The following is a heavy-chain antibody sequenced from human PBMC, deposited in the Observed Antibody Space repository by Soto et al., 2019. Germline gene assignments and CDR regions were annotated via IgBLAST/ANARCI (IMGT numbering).Heavy chain of an antibody. D-gene: IGHD6-19*01. CDR2: IYYSGST. V-gene: IGHV4-59*01. CDR1: GGSISSYY. CDR3: ARSSSGFYYGMDV. J-gene: IGHJ6*02. Sequence: SETLSLTCTVSGGSISSYYWSWIRQPPGKGLEWIGYIYYSGSTNYNPSLKSRVTISVDTSKNQFSLKLSSVTAADTAVYYCARSSSGFYYGMDVWGQGTTVSVS.